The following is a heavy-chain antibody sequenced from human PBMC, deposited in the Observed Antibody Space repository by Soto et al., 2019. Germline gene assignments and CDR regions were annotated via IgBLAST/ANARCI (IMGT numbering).Heavy chain of an antibody. Sequence: ASVKVSCKASGYTFTGYYMHWVRQAPGQGLEWMGWINPNSGGTNYAQKFQGWVTMTRDTSISTAYMELSRLRSDDTAVYYCARVCILGYYDSSGCDAFDIWGQGTMVTVSS. CDR1: GYTFTGYY. CDR2: INPNSGGT. D-gene: IGHD3-22*01. CDR3: ARVCILGYYDSSGCDAFDI. J-gene: IGHJ3*02. V-gene: IGHV1-2*04.